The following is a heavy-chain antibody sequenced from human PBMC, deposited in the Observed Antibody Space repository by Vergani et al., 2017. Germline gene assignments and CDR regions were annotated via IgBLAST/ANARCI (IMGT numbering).Heavy chain of an antibody. D-gene: IGHD3-10*01. J-gene: IGHJ3*02. V-gene: IGHV3-72*01. CDR2: IRNKANDYTT. Sequence: EVQVVESGGGLVQPGGSLRLSCAASGFIFSDHYMDWVRQAPGKGLEWVGRIRNKANDYTTQYAASVKGRFTISRDDSKSIAYLQMNNLQTEDTAMYYCVRDQVTMLRGSDALDIWGQGTMVTVPS. CDR3: VRDQVTMLRGSDALDI. CDR1: GFIFSDHY.